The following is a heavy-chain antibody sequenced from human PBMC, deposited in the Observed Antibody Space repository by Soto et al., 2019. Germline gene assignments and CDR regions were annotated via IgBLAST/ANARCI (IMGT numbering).Heavy chain of an antibody. CDR2: IIPIFGTA. CDR1: GGTFSSYA. Sequence: QVQLVQSGAEVKKPGSSVKVSCKASGGTFSSYAISWVRQAPGQGLEWMGGIIPIFGTANYAQKFQGRVTISADESTITAYMEVRRLRAEATAVYYCARGGDVVVVVAATGCFDPWGQGTLVTVSS. V-gene: IGHV1-69*12. J-gene: IGHJ5*02. CDR3: ARGGDVVVVVAATGCFDP. D-gene: IGHD2-15*01.